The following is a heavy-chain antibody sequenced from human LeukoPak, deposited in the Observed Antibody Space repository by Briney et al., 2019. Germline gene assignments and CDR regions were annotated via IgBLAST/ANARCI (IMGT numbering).Heavy chain of an antibody. CDR2: IYYSGST. CDR1: GDSISLYY. CDR3: ARGYCSGGSCRPVPYYFDY. D-gene: IGHD2-15*01. J-gene: IGHJ4*02. V-gene: IGHV4-59*01. Sequence: SETLSLTCTVSGDSISLYYWSWIRQPPGKGLEWIGYIYYSGSTNYNPSLKSRVTISVDTSKNQFSLKLSSVTAADTAVYYCARGYCSGGSCRPVPYYFDYWGQGTLVTVSS.